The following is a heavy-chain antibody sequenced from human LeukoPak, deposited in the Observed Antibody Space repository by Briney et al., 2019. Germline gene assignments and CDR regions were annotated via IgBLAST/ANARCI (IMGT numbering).Heavy chain of an antibody. Sequence: SETLSLACTVSGGSISTYYWSWIRQPPGKGLDWIGYIHYSGSTNYNPSLKSRVTISVDTSKNQFFLKLSSVTAADTAVYYCARVGFRTAFDIWGQGTMGTVSS. J-gene: IGHJ3*02. CDR3: ARVGFRTAFDI. D-gene: IGHD3-10*01. CDR2: IHYSGST. V-gene: IGHV4-59*01. CDR1: GGSISTYY.